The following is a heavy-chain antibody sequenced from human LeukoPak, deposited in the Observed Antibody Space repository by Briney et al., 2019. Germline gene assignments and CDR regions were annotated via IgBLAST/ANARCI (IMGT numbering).Heavy chain of an antibody. D-gene: IGHD2-2*01. CDR2: ISRSGDSA. V-gene: IGHV3-23*01. Sequence: GGSLRLSCAASGFTFSSYFMTWVRQAPGKGLEWVSSISRSGDSAYYADSVKGRFTTSRDNSRDTLYLQMNSLRVEDTAAYYCAKGGDSSCHGCWFDPWGQGTLVTVSS. J-gene: IGHJ5*02. CDR1: GFTFSSYF. CDR3: AKGGDSSCHGCWFDP.